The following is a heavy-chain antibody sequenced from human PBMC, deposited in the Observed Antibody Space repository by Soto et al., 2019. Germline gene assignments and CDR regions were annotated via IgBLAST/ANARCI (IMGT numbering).Heavy chain of an antibody. J-gene: IGHJ3*02. D-gene: IGHD5-12*01. CDR3: AREGYSGYDGAFDI. CDR1: GYTFTSYA. CDR2: ISAYNGNA. Sequence: ASVKVSCKASGYTFTSYAMHWVRQAPGQGLEWMGWISAYNGNANYAQKLQGRVTMTTDTSTSTAYMELRSLRSDDTAVYYCAREGYSGYDGAFDIWGQGTMVTVSS. V-gene: IGHV1-18*01.